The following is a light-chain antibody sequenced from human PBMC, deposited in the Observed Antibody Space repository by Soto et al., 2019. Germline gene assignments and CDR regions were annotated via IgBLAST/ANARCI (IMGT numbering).Light chain of an antibody. V-gene: IGLV2-23*01. CDR3: CSYAGSSTYV. CDR1: NNDIGTYAL. CDR2: EGS. Sequence: QSVLTQPASVSGSPGQSVTISCTGTNNDIGTYALVSWYQQHPGKAPKLMIYEGSKRPSGVSNRFSGSKSGNTASLTISGLQAEDEADYYCCSYAGSSTYVFGTGTKLTVL. J-gene: IGLJ1*01.